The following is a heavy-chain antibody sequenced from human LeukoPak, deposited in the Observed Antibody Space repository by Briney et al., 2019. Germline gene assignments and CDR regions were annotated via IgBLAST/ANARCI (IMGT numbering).Heavy chain of an antibody. Sequence: PGGSLRLSCAASGFTFSSSAMHWVRQAPGKGLEWVAVVFSDGTYKYYADSVKGRFTISRDNSKNMLFLQMNSLRAEDTAVYYCAKGPLYYYGDRAWFGPWGQGTLVTVSS. CDR3: AKGPLYYYGDRAWFGP. CDR2: VFSDGTYK. D-gene: IGHD4-17*01. V-gene: IGHV3-30*18. J-gene: IGHJ5*02. CDR1: GFTFSSSA.